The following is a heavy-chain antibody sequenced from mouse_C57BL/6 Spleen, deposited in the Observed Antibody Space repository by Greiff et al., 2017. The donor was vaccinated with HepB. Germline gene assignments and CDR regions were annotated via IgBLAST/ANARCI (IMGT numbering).Heavy chain of an antibody. J-gene: IGHJ3*01. D-gene: IGHD1-1*01. CDR3: ARGGDYGVAY. CDR2: INPGSGGT. Sequence: VQLQQSGAELVRPGTSVKVSCKASGYAFTNYLIEWVKQRPGQGLEWIGVINPGSGGTNYNEKFKGKATLTADKSSSTAYMQLSSLTSEDSAVYFCARGGDYGVAYWGQGTLVTVSA. V-gene: IGHV1-54*01. CDR1: GYAFTNYL.